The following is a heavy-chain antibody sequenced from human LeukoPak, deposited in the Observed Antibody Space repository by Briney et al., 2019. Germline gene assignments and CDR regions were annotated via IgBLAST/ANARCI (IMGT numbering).Heavy chain of an antibody. CDR3: ATGIAAAGTGF. V-gene: IGHV1-18*04. CDR2: ISAYNGNT. Sequence: ASVKVSCKASGYTFTSYYMHWVRQAPGQGLEWMGWISAYNGNTNYAQKLQGRVTMTTDTSTSTAYMELRSLRSDDTAVYYCATGIAAAGTGFWGQGTLVTVSS. J-gene: IGHJ4*02. CDR1: GYTFTSYY. D-gene: IGHD6-13*01.